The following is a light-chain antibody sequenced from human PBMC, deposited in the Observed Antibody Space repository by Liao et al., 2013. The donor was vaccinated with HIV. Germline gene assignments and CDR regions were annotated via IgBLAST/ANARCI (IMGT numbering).Light chain of an antibody. CDR2: YDN. Sequence: VLTQPPSVSVAPGKTARITCGGPNTGGRSVHWYQQKPGQAPILVIYYDNNRPSGIPERFSGSNSGNTATLTISGTQALDEADYYCQAWDSSTAVFGGGTKLTVL. V-gene: IGLV3-21*01. J-gene: IGLJ3*02. CDR1: NTGGRS. CDR3: QAWDSSTAV.